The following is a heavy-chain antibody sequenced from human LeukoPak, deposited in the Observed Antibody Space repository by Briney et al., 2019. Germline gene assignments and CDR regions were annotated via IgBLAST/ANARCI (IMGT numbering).Heavy chain of an antibody. D-gene: IGHD3-10*02. CDR3: AELGITMIGGV. Sequence: GGSLRLSCAASGFTFSSYEMNWVRQAPGEGLEGVSYISGSGSTIYYADSVKGRLTISRDNAKNSLYLQMNSLRAEDTAVYYCAELGITMIGGVWGKGTTVTISS. V-gene: IGHV3-48*03. J-gene: IGHJ6*04. CDR1: GFTFSSYE. CDR2: ISGSGSTI.